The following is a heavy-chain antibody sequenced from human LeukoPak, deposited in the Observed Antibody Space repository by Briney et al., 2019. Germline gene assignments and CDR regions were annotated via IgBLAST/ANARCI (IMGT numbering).Heavy chain of an antibody. CDR3: AKQILYGSGSYYNGGAFDI. Sequence: PGGSLRLSCAASGFTFSSYAMSWVRQAPGKGLEWVSAISGSGGSTYYVDSVKGRFTISRDNSKNTLYLQMNSLRAEDTVVYYCAKQILYGSGSYYNGGAFDIWGQGTMVTVSS. V-gene: IGHV3-23*01. CDR1: GFTFSSYA. J-gene: IGHJ3*02. D-gene: IGHD3-10*01. CDR2: ISGSGGST.